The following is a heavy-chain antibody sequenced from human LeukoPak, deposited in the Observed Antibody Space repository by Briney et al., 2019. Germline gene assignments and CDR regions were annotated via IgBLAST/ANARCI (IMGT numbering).Heavy chain of an antibody. CDR1: GFTFSSYA. Sequence: GGSLRLSCAASGFTFSSYAMSWVRQAPGKGLEWVSAISGSGVSTYYADSVKGRFTISRDNSKNTLYLQMNSLRAEDTAVYYCARSGSGSSWYYFDYWGQGTLVTVSS. J-gene: IGHJ4*02. D-gene: IGHD1-26*01. V-gene: IGHV3-23*01. CDR3: ARSGSGSSWYYFDY. CDR2: ISGSGVST.